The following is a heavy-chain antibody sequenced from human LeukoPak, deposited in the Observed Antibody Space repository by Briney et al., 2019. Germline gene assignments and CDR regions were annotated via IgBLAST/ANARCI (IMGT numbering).Heavy chain of an antibody. D-gene: IGHD4/OR15-4a*01. CDR3: VKESGFMVAPNSAFDI. CDR2: ISRNGGST. V-gene: IGHV3-64D*06. J-gene: IGHJ3*02. CDR1: GFTFNSYP. Sequence: GGSLRLTCSASGFTFNSYPVHWVRQAPGKGLEYVSGISRNGGSTYYADSVKGRFTISRDNSKNTLYLQMSSLRAEDTAVYYCVKESGFMVAPNSAFDIWGQGTMVTVSS.